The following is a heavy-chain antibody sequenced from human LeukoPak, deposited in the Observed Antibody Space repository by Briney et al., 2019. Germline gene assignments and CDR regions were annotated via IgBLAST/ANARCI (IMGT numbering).Heavy chain of an antibody. D-gene: IGHD2-2*01. CDR2: IRYDGSNK. J-gene: IGHJ6*03. Sequence: PGGSLRLSCAASGFTFSSYGMHWVRQAPGKGLEWVAFIRYDGSNKYYADSVKGRFTISRDNSKNTLYLQMNSLRAEDTAVYYCAKDGVVVVPAASTYYYYMDGSGKGTTVTVSS. V-gene: IGHV3-30*02. CDR1: GFTFSSYG. CDR3: AKDGVVVVPAASTYYYYMDG.